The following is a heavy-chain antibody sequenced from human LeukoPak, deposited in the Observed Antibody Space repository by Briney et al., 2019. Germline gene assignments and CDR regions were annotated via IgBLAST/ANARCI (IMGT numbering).Heavy chain of an antibody. D-gene: IGHD6-19*01. J-gene: IGHJ4*02. Sequence: PSETLSLTCTVSGGSISSSNFYWGWIRQPPGKGLEWIGSIHYTGSSYYNPSQQSRVTISVDTSKNQVSLKLTSVTAADPAVYYCATRIAVAGIYDYWGQGTLVTVSS. CDR1: GGSISSSNFY. CDR2: IHYTGSS. V-gene: IGHV4-39*01. CDR3: ATRIAVAGIYDY.